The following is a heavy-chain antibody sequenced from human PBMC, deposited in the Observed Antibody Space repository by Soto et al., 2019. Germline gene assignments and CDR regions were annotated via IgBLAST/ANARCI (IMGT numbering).Heavy chain of an antibody. CDR1: GGSFSRYW. V-gene: IGHV5-10-1*01. J-gene: IGHJ6*02. CDR2: IDPSDSYT. Sequence: GQAVKISGKGCGGSFSRYWRSSVRQMQGKGLEWMGRIDPSDSYTNYSPSFQGHVTISADKSISTAYLQWSSLKASDTAMYYCASVPSSRYYYGMDVWGQGTTVTVSS. CDR3: ASVPSSRYYYGMDV. D-gene: IGHD6-6*01.